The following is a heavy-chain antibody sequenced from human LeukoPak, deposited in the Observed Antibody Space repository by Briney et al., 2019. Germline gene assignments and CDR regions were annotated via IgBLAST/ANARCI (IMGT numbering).Heavy chain of an antibody. J-gene: IGHJ4*02. V-gene: IGHV3-30*02. CDR3: AKDRPRIAVAGTSYFDY. CDR1: GFTFSSYG. CDR2: IRYDGSNK. Sequence: PGGSLRLSCAASGFTFSSYGMHWVRQAPGKGQEWVAFIRYDGSNKYYADSVKGRFTISRDNSKNTLYLQMNSLRAEDTAVYYCAKDRPRIAVAGTSYFDYWGQGTLVTVSS. D-gene: IGHD6-19*01.